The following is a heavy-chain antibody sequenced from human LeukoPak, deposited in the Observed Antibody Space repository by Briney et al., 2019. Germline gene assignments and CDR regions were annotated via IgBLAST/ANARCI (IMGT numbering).Heavy chain of an antibody. J-gene: IGHJ4*02. Sequence: GESLKISCKGSGYSFTSYWIGWVRQMPGKGLEWMGIIYPGDSDTRYSPSFQGQVTISADKSISTAYLQWSSLKASDTAMYYCARDYVFYDFWSGCFDYWGQGTLVTVSS. CDR3: ARDYVFYDFWSGCFDY. CDR2: IYPGDSDT. CDR1: GYSFTSYW. D-gene: IGHD3-3*01. V-gene: IGHV5-51*01.